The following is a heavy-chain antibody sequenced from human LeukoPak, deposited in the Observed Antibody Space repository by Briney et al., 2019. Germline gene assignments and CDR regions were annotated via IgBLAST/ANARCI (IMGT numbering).Heavy chain of an antibody. Sequence: GGSLRLSCAASGLTFSSYSMNWVRQAPGKGLEWVSSISSSSSYIYYADSVKGRFTISRDNAKNSLYLQMNSLRAEDTAVYYCARVSVDTAMVTPSGFDYWGQGTLVTVSS. V-gene: IGHV3-21*01. CDR2: ISSSSSYI. CDR3: ARVSVDTAMVTPSGFDY. D-gene: IGHD5-18*01. J-gene: IGHJ4*02. CDR1: GLTFSSYS.